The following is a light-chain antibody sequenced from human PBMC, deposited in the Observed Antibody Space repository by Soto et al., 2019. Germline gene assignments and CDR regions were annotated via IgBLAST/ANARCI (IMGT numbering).Light chain of an antibody. Sequence: GERGAVSFRPRHLLSRRLAWYQQKPGPSPRLLIYGASPRATGIPARFSGSGSGTQLTLPITTLQSEDFGVYYCHPYNHLWPFGQVT. CDR1: HLLSRR. J-gene: IGKJ1*01. CDR3: HPYNHLWP. V-gene: IGKV3-15*01. CDR2: GAS.